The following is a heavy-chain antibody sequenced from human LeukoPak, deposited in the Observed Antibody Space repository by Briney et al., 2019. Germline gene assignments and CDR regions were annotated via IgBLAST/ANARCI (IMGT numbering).Heavy chain of an antibody. CDR3: ARARGMVTDFDY. CDR1: GGSISSGDYY. D-gene: IGHD2-21*02. V-gene: IGHV4-30-4*08. J-gene: IGHJ4*02. Sequence: SETLSLTCTVSGGSISSGDYYWSWIRQPPGKGLEWIGYIYYSGSTYYNPSLKSRVTISVDTSKNQFSLKLSSVTAADTAVYYCARARGMVTDFDYWGQGTLVTVSS. CDR2: IYYSGST.